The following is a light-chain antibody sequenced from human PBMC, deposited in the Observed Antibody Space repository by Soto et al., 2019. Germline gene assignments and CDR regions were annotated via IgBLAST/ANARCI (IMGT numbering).Light chain of an antibody. J-gene: IGKJ4*01. V-gene: IGKV1-12*01. Sequence: DIQMTQSPSSVSASVGDRVTITCRASQGINNWLAWYQQEPGKAPELLIYAVSYLQSGVPSRFSGSGSGTDFTLTISSLQPEDFATYFCKQSSAFPLTFGGGTKVDIK. CDR3: KQSSAFPLT. CDR1: QGINNW. CDR2: AVS.